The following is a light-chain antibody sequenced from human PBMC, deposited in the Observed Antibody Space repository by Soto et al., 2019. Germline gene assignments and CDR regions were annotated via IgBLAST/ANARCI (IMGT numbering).Light chain of an antibody. J-gene: IGKJ1*01. CDR3: QQYNTQT. V-gene: IGKV3-15*01. Sequence: EIVMTQSPATLSVSPRERATLSCRASQSVSSNLAWYQKKPGQAPRLLIYGASTRATGNPARVSGSGSGTEFTLTISSLQSEDFAVYYCQQYNTQTFGQGTTEELK. CDR1: QSVSSN. CDR2: GAS.